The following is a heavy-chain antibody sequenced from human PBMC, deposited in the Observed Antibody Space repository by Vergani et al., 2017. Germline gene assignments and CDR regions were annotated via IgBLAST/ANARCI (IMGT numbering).Heavy chain of an antibody. CDR1: GFISSSYW. D-gene: IGHD3-10*01. Sequence: EVQLVESGGGLVQPGGSLRLSCAASGFISSSYWMSWVRQAPGKGLEWVATVNQDGSETYYVDSVRGRLTISRDNAKNSICLQVNSLVADDTAVYFCVRLPLIRRGSGKYGNNSYHGRDVYGQATT. J-gene: IGHJ6*01. V-gene: IGHV3-7*01. CDR3: VRLPLIRRGSGKYGNNSYHGRDV. CDR2: VNQDGSET.